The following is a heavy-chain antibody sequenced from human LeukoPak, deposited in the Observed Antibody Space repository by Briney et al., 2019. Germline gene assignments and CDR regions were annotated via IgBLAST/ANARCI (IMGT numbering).Heavy chain of an antibody. J-gene: IGHJ6*02. V-gene: IGHV3-74*01. CDR1: GFTLSNSW. Sequence: PGGSLRLSCAVSGFTLSNSWMHWVRQAPGKGLVWASHINSDGSITSYADSVKGRFTISRDNAKNTLYLQMNSLRAEDTAVYYCARDAVDTANAVWGQGTTVTVSS. CDR3: ARDAVDTANAV. D-gene: IGHD5-18*01. CDR2: INSDGSIT.